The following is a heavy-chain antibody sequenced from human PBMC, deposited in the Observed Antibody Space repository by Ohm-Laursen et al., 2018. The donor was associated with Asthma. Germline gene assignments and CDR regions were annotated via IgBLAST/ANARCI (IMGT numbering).Heavy chain of an antibody. J-gene: IGHJ4*02. CDR3: ANRPYSSGWYSFDY. Sequence: SLRLSCSASGFNFGSYAMTWVRQAPGKGLEWVSGISSSGGSTYYADSVKGRFTISRDNSKNTLYLQMNSLRAEDTAVYYCANRPYSSGWYSFDYWGQGTLVTVSS. CDR2: ISSSGGST. V-gene: IGHV3-23*01. D-gene: IGHD6-19*01. CDR1: GFNFGSYA.